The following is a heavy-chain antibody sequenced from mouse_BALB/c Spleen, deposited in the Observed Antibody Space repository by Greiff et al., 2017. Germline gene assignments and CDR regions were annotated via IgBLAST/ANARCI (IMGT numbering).Heavy chain of an antibody. CDR1: GFSLSTSGMG. CDR3: ARSPLRLLGYFDY. D-gene: IGHD1-2*01. Sequence: QVTLKESGPGILQPSQTLSLTCSFSGFSLSTSGMGVSWIRQPSGKGLEWLAHIYWDDDKRYNPSLKSRLTISKDTSRNQVFLKITSVDTADTATYYCARSPLRLLGYFDYWGQGTTLTVSS. J-gene: IGHJ2*01. CDR2: IYWDDDK. V-gene: IGHV8-12*01.